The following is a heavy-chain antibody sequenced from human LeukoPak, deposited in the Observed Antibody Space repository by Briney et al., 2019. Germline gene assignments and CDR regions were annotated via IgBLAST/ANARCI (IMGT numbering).Heavy chain of an antibody. Sequence: PSETLSLTCTVSAGSISSYYWNWIRQPPGRGLEWIGYFYYGGSSKYNPSLKSRVTMSADTSKNQFSLKLSSVTAADTAMYYCARQTYYDRGGNPFDQWGQGTLVTVSS. J-gene: IGHJ4*02. V-gene: IGHV4-59*08. CDR2: FYYGGSS. D-gene: IGHD3-22*01. CDR3: ARQTYYDRGGNPFDQ. CDR1: AGSISSYY.